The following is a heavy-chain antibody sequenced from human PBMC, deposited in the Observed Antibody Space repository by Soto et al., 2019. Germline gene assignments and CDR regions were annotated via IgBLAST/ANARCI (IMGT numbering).Heavy chain of an antibody. Sequence: SVKVSCKASGGTFSSYAISWVRQAPGQGLEWMGGIIPIFGTANYAQKFQGRVTITADESTSTAYMELSSLRSEDAAGYYCAREYSGYFDDWGPGTLANLAS. V-gene: IGHV1-69*13. D-gene: IGHD5-12*01. J-gene: IGHJ4*02. CDR3: AREYSGYFDD. CDR2: IIPIFGTA. CDR1: GGTFSSYA.